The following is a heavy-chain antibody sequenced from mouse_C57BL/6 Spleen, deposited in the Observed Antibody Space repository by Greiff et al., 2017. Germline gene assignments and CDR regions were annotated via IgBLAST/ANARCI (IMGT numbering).Heavy chain of an antibody. Sequence: VKLVESGPGLVQPSQSLSITCTVSGFSLTSYGVHWVRQSPGKGLEWLGVIWSGGSTDYNAAFISRLSISKDNSKSQVFFKMNSLQADDTAIYYCARNSATGHYYAMDYWGQGTSVTVSS. CDR1: GFSLTSYG. CDR3: ARNSATGHYYAMDY. J-gene: IGHJ4*01. CDR2: IWSGGST. D-gene: IGHD4-1*02. V-gene: IGHV2-2*01.